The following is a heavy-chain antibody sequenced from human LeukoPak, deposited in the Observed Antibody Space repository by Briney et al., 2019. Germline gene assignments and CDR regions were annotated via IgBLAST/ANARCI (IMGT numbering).Heavy chain of an antibody. J-gene: IGHJ6*03. CDR1: GFTFSSYW. CDR3: ARDEVDYRNHFSQNYFYYYYMDV. Sequence: GGSLRLSCAASGFTFSSYWMSWVRQAPGKGLEWVSYISSSSSTIYYADSVKGRFTLSRDNAKNSLYLQMNSLRAEDTAVYYCARDEVDYRNHFSQNYFYYYYMDVWGKGTTVTVSS. V-gene: IGHV3-48*01. CDR2: ISSSSSTI. D-gene: IGHD4-11*01.